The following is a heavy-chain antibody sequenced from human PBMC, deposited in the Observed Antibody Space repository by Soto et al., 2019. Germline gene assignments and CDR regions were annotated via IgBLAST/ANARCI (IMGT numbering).Heavy chain of an antibody. Sequence: QVQLVQSGAEVKKPGSSVKVSCTASGGTFSSYAISWVRQAPGQGLEWMGGIIPIFGTANYAQKFQGRVTITADESTSTAYMELSSLRSEDTAVYYCARGVWLQFDYYYGMDVWGQGATVTVSS. CDR2: IIPIFGTA. D-gene: IGHD5-12*01. CDR3: ARGVWLQFDYYYGMDV. V-gene: IGHV1-69*01. CDR1: GGTFSSYA. J-gene: IGHJ6*02.